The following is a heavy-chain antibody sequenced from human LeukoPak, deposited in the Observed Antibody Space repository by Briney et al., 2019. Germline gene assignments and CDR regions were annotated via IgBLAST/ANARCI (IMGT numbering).Heavy chain of an antibody. CDR3: ATFSGTAVVVTYFDY. J-gene: IGHJ4*02. V-gene: IGHV3-30*03. CDR1: GFAFRNYG. Sequence: GTSLRLSCTASGFAFRNYGLYWVRQAPGKGLEWVAATLYKEKEKYYADSVKGRFAIARDNSMKMLYLQMNNLTTEDTAIYYCATFSGTAVVVTYFDYWGQGTLVSVSS. CDR2: TLYKEKEK. D-gene: IGHD1-26*01.